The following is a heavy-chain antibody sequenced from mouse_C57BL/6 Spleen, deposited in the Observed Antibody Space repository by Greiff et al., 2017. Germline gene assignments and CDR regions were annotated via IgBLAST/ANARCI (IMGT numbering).Heavy chain of an antibody. CDR1: GYTFTDYY. J-gene: IGHJ2*01. CDR2: IYPGSGNT. CDR3: ARSGNYEDY. D-gene: IGHD2-1*01. V-gene: IGHV1-76*01. Sequence: VKLQESGAELVRPGASVKLSCKASGYTFTDYYINWVKQRPGQGLEWIARIYPGSGNTYYNEKFKGKATLTAEKSSSTAYMQLSSLTSEDSAVYFCARSGNYEDYWGQGTTLTVSS.